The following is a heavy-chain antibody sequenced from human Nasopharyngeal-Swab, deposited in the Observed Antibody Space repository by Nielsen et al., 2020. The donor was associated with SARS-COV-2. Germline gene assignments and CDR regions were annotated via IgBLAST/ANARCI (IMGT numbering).Heavy chain of an antibody. Sequence: SETLSLTCAVSGGSISSGGYSWSWIRLPPGKGLEWIGYIYYSGSTYYNPSLKSRVTISVDTSKNQFSLKLSSVTAADTAVYYCAREGSSSMALDYWGQGTLVTVSS. D-gene: IGHD6-6*01. CDR1: GGSISSGGYS. J-gene: IGHJ4*02. CDR2: IYYSGST. V-gene: IGHV4-30-4*07. CDR3: AREGSSSMALDY.